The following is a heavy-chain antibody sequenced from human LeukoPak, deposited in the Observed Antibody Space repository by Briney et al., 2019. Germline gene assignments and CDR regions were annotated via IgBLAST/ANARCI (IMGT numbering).Heavy chain of an antibody. CDR1: GFTFSDYY. J-gene: IGHJ4*02. CDR2: ISSSGSTI. Sequence: PGGSLRLSCAASGFTFSDYYMSWIRQAPGKGLEWVSYISSSGSTIYYADSVKGRFTISRDNAKNSLYLQMNSLRAEDTAVYYCARDRIAARPPFDYWGQGTLVTVSS. V-gene: IGHV3-11*04. D-gene: IGHD6-6*01. CDR3: ARDRIAARPPFDY.